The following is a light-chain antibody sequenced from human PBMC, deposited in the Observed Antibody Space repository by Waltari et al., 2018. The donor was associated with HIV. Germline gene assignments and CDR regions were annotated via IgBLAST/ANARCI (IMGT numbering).Light chain of an antibody. V-gene: IGKV3-11*01. J-gene: IGKJ4*01. CDR1: QSVSSY. CDR3: QQRSNWPPA. CDR2: AAS. Sequence: EIVLTQSPATLSLSPGERATLSCRASQSVSSYFTWYQQKPGPAPRLLIYAASKGATGIPARFSGSGSGTDFTITSNSLEPEDFAVYYWQQRSNWPPAFGGGTKVEIK.